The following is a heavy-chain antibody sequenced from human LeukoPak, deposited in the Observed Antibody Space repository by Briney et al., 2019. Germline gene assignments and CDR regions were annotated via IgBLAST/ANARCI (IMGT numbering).Heavy chain of an antibody. D-gene: IGHD6-13*01. Sequence: GGSLRLSCAASGFTFSSYWMSWVRQAPGKGLEWVANIKQDGSEKYYVDSVKGRFTISRDKAKNSLYLQMNSLRAEDTAVFYCARARYSSSWYPYFDYWGQGTLVTVSS. CDR3: ARARYSSSWYPYFDY. CDR2: IKQDGSEK. V-gene: IGHV3-7*01. J-gene: IGHJ4*02. CDR1: GFTFSSYW.